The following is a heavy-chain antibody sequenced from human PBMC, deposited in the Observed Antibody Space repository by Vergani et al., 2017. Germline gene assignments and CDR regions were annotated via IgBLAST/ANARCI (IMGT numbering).Heavy chain of an antibody. CDR2: IYYSGST. Sequence: QVQLQESGPGLVKPSQTLSLTCTVPGGSISSGDYYWSWIRPPPGKGLEWIGYIYYSGSTYYNPSLKSRVTISVDTSKNQFSLKLSSVTAADTAVYYCARVYSGSYRPPGYYGTDGWGRGTTVTVSS. D-gene: IGHD1-26*01. J-gene: IGHJ6*02. CDR1: GGSISSGDYY. V-gene: IGHV4-30-4*01. CDR3: ARVYSGSYRPPGYYGTDG.